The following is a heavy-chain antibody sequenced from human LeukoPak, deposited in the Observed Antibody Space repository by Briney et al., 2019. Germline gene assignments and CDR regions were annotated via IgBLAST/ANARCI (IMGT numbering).Heavy chain of an antibody. CDR3: AREGVSYFDN. CDR2: ICHSGDT. J-gene: IGHJ4*02. V-gene: IGHV4-31*03. Sequence: PSETLSLTCTVSGDSISSGGYYWSWIRQHPGKGLEWIGYICHSGDTYYSPSLKSRTTISVDTSKNHFSLKMTSVSAADTAVYYCAREGVSYFDNWGEGTLVTVSS. CDR1: GDSISSGGYY.